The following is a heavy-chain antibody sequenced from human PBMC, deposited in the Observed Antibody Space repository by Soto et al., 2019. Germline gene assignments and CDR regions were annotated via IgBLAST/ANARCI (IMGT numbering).Heavy chain of an antibody. V-gene: IGHV2-26*01. CDR2: IFSHDEQ. J-gene: IGHJ2*01. CDR3: ARVLDAHGWYFDR. CDR1: GFSLSNARMG. Sequence: QVTLKESGPVLVKPTETITLTCTVSGFSLSNARMGVSWIRQPPGKALEWLAHIFSHDEQSYSTSLKSRLTSSPATSKGQVVPTMNNIDPVDTATYYCARVLDAHGWYFDRWGRGTLVTVSS.